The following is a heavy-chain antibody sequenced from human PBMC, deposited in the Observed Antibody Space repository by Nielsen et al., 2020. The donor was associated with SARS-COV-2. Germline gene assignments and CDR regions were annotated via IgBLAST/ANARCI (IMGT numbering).Heavy chain of an antibody. CDR2: ISYDGSNK. CDR1: GFTFSGST. V-gene: IGHV3-30*04. J-gene: IGHJ4*02. CDR3: AKDLSAVAGPLDY. Sequence: GESLKISCAASGFTFSGSTMHWVRQAPGKGLEWVAVISYDGSNKYYADSVKGRFTISRDNSKNTLYLQMNSLRAEDTAVYYCAKDLSAVAGPLDYWGQGTLVTVSS. D-gene: IGHD6-19*01.